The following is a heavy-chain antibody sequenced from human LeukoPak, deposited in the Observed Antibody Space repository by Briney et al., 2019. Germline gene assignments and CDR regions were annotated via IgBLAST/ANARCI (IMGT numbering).Heavy chain of an antibody. J-gene: IGHJ4*02. CDR1: GYSFTSYW. D-gene: IGHD3-22*01. CDR3: ARREGGYYDTSSYYRY. V-gene: IGHV5-51*01. Sequence: GESLKISCKGSGYSFTSYWIGWVRQMPGKGLEWMGIIYPGDSDSRYSPSFQGQVTISADKSISTAYLQWSSLKASDTAIYYCARREGGYYDTSSYYRYWGQGTLVTVSS. CDR2: IYPGDSDS.